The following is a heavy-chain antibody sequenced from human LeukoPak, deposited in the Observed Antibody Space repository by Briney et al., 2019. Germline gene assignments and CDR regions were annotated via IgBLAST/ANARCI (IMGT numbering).Heavy chain of an antibody. CDR2: FYYSGST. D-gene: IGHD6-13*01. V-gene: IGHV4-59*12. CDR1: GGSFSGYY. Sequence: SETLSLTCAVYGGSFSGYYWSWIRQPPGKALEWIGYFYYSGSTNYNPSLKSRVTISPDTSRNQFSLKLSSVTAADTAVYYCARGGNSSPKGRPSHSWYFDLWGRGTPVTVSS. J-gene: IGHJ2*01. CDR3: ARGGNSSPKGRPSHSWYFDL.